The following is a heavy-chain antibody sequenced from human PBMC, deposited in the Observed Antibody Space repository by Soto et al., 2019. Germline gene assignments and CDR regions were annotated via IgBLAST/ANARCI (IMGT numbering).Heavy chain of an antibody. CDR3: AALSVGYCITTNRPPDY. CDR2: IIPVFGRV. Sequence: QVQLVQSGAEVKKPGSSVRVSCKASGGSFNTYAISWVRQAPGLGLEWMGGIIPVFGRVTYAQKFQGRVTSAAAHSTSTAYRELSRLRSDDAAIYYCAALSVGYCITTNRPPDYWGQGTLVTVSS. CDR1: GGSFNTYA. V-gene: IGHV1-69*12. D-gene: IGHD2-2*01. J-gene: IGHJ4*02.